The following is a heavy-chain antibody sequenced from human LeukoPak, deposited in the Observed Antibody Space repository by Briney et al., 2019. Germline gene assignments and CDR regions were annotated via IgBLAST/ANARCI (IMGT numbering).Heavy chain of an antibody. V-gene: IGHV1-18*01. CDR3: ARGGDYYDSSGYFDY. J-gene: IGHJ4*02. CDR2: ISAYNGNT. CDR1: GYTFTSYG. Sequence: ASVTVSCTSSGYTFTSYGISWVRQAPGQGLEWMGWISAYNGNTNYAQKLQGRVTMTTDTSTSTAYMELRSLRSDDTAVYYCARGGDYYDSSGYFDYWGQGTLVTVSS. D-gene: IGHD3-22*01.